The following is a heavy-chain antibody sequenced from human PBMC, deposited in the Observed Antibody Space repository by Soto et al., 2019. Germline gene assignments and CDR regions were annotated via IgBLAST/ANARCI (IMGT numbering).Heavy chain of an antibody. CDR2: IYYSGST. CDR1: GGSISSYY. V-gene: IGHV4-59*01. Sequence: PSETLSLTCTVSGGSISSYYWSWIRQPPGKGLEWIGYIYYSGSTNYNPSRKSRVTISVDTSKNQFSLKLSSVTAADTAVYYCARGVVRGSGWYLQTYYYYYGMDVWGQGTTVTVSS. CDR3: ARGVVRGSGWYLQTYYYYYGMDV. D-gene: IGHD6-19*01. J-gene: IGHJ6*02.